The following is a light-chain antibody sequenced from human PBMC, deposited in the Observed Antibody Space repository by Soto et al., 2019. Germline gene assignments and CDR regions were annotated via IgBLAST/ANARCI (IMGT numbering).Light chain of an antibody. CDR2: AAS. J-gene: IGKJ1*01. CDR3: QQTYITRT. V-gene: IGKV1-39*01. Sequence: DIQMTQSPSSLSASVGDRVTITCRARQSISSYLNWYQQKPGKAPKLLIYAASSLQSGVPSRFSGSGSGTDFTLTISSLQPEDFATYYCQQTYITRTFGQGTKVEIK. CDR1: QSISSY.